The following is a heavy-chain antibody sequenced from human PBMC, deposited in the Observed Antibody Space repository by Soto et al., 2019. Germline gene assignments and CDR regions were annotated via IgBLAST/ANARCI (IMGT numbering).Heavy chain of an antibody. CDR2: ISGSGDDT. CDR3: AXGGTTGTTNSHFWYFDL. J-gene: IGHJ2*01. Sequence: PGGSRRLSCAASGFPFNTYAMNWVRHAPGKGLEWVSVISGSGDDTYYADTVKGRFTISGDNSKNTFFLQMDSLRPEDTAIYYCAXGGTTGTTNSHFWYFDLWGRGTLVTVSS. D-gene: IGHD1-1*01. V-gene: IGHV3-23*01. CDR1: GFPFNTYA.